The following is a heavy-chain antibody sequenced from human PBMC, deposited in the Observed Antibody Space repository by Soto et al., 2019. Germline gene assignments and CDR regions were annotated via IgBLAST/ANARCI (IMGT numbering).Heavy chain of an antibody. Sequence: GASVKVSCKASGYTFTSYDINWVRQATGQGLEWMGWMNPNSGNTGYAQKFQGRVTMTRNTSISTAYMELSSLRSEDTAVYYCARVDCSSTSCYSTGDYWGQGTLVTVSS. J-gene: IGHJ4*02. CDR3: ARVDCSSTSCYSTGDY. D-gene: IGHD2-2*01. CDR1: GYTFTSYD. CDR2: MNPNSGNT. V-gene: IGHV1-8*01.